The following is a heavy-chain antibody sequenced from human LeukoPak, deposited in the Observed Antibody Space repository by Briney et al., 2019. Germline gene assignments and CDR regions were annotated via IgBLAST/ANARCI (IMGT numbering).Heavy chain of an antibody. D-gene: IGHD3-3*01. CDR1: GFTVGSNY. J-gene: IGHJ4*02. V-gene: IGHV3-53*01. CDR3: ARVGGDYDFWSGYYTFARFDY. Sequence: PGGSLRLSCAASGFTVGSNYMSWVRQAPGKGLEWVSVIYSGGSTYYADSVKGRFTISRDNSKNTLYLQMNSLRAEDTAVYYCARVGGDYDFWSGYYTFARFDYRGQGTLVTVSS. CDR2: IYSGGST.